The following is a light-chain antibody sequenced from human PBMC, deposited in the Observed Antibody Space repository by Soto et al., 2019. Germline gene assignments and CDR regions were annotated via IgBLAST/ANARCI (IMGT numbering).Light chain of an antibody. CDR1: QSISSY. V-gene: IGKV1-39*01. CDR2: AAS. J-gene: IGKJ1*01. CDR3: QQSYSTPPT. Sequence: DIQMTPSPSSLSASVGDRVTITCRASQSISSYLNWYQQKPGKAPKLLIYAASSLQSGVPSRFSGSGSGTDFTLTISSLQPEDFATYYCQQSYSTPPTFGQGTKVDI.